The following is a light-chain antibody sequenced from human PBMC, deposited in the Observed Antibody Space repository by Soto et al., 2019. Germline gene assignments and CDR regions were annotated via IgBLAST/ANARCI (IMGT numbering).Light chain of an antibody. V-gene: IGLV4-60*02. CDR1: SGHSSYI. Sequence: QPVLTESSSASASLGSSVKLTCTLSSGHSSYIIAWHQQQPGKAPRYLMKLEGSGSYNKGSGVPDRFSGSSSGADRYLTISNSQFEDEADYYCETWDSNTRVFGGGTQLTVL. CDR2: LEGSGSY. CDR3: ETWDSNTRV. J-gene: IGLJ3*02.